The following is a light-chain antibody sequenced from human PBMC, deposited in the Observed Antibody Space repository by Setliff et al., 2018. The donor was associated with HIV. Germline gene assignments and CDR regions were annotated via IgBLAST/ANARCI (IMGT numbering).Light chain of an antibody. CDR3: CSYTSSSTFV. CDR2: DVS. V-gene: IGLV2-14*03. J-gene: IGLJ2*01. CDR1: SSDIGDYNY. Sequence: QSALTQPASVSGSPGQSTTISCTGTSSDIGDYNYVSWYQQHPGKAPKVMIYDVSKRPSGVSTRFSGSKSGDTASLTISGLQAEDEAHYYCCSYTSSSTFVFGGGT.